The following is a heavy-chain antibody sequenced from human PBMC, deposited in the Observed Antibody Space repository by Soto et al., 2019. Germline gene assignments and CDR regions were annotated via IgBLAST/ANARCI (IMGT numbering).Heavy chain of an antibody. Sequence: QVQLVESGGGVVQPGRSLRLSCAASGFTFSSYGMHWVRQAPGKGLEWVAVIWYDGSNKYYADSVKGRFTISRDNSKNTLYLQMNGLRAEDTAVYYCAREMYSYGSARTWDYWGQGTLVTVSS. D-gene: IGHD5-18*01. CDR2: IWYDGSNK. J-gene: IGHJ4*02. CDR1: GFTFSSYG. CDR3: AREMYSYGSARTWDY. V-gene: IGHV3-33*01.